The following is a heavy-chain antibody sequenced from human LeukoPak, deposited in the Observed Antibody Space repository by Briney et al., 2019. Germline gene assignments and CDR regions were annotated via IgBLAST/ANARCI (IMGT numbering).Heavy chain of an antibody. V-gene: IGHV4-39*01. Sequence: PSETLSLSCSASGGSITSGYSCDWIRQPPGKGLEWIANIYFRGSSSYNPSLKSRITMSVDPSQNQYSLKLNSVIATDTAVYFCARRLHGSGNFDYWGQGILVTVSS. CDR1: GGSITSGYS. CDR3: ARRLHGSGNFDY. D-gene: IGHD3-10*01. J-gene: IGHJ4*02. CDR2: IYFRGSS.